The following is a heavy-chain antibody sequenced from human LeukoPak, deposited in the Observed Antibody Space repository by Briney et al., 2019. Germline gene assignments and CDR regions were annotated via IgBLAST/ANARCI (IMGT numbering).Heavy chain of an antibody. J-gene: IGHJ6*03. D-gene: IGHD5-18*01. CDR3: ARESGRGYSYGGGDYYYYMDV. CDR2: IIPIFGTA. CDR1: GGTFSSYA. Sequence: PWASVKVSCKASGGTFSSYAISWVRQAPGQGLEWMGGIIPIFGTANYAQKFQGRVTITADKSTSTAYIELSSLRSEDTAVYYCARESGRGYSYGGGDYYYYMDVWGKGTTVTVSS. V-gene: IGHV1-69*06.